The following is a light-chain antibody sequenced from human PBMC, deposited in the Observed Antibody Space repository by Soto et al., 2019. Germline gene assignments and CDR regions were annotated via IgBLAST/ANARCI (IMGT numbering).Light chain of an antibody. CDR3: QSYDSSLV. Sequence: QSVLTQPPSVSGAPGQRVTISCTGSSSNIGAGYDVHWYQQLPGTAPKLLIYGNTNRPSGVPDRFSGSQSGTSASLAITGLQAEDEADYYCQSYDSSLVFGGGTKVTVL. CDR2: GNT. CDR1: SSNIGAGYD. V-gene: IGLV1-40*01. J-gene: IGLJ2*01.